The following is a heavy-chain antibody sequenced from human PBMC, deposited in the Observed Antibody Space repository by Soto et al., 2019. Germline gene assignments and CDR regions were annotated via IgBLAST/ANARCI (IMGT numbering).Heavy chain of an antibody. V-gene: IGHV4-34*01. J-gene: IGHJ3*02. CDR1: GGSFSGYY. CDR2: INHSGST. D-gene: IGHD2-15*01. CDR3: ARGHCSGGSCYVNEPPINAFDI. Sequence: PSETLSLTCAVYGGSFSGYYWSWIRQPPGKGLERIGEINHSGSTNYNPSLKSRVTISVDTSKNQFSLKLSSVTAADTAVYYCARGHCSGGSCYVNEPPINAFDIWGQGTMVTVSS.